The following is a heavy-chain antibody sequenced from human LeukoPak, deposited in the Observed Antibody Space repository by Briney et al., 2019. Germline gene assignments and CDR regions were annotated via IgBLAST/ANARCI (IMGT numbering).Heavy chain of an antibody. V-gene: IGHV5-51*01. Sequence: GEPLKISCKDSGYSFTNYWIGWLRQMPGKGLEWMGIIYPGDSHTRYSPSFQGQVTISADKSIGTAYLQWSSLKASDTAIYYCAGGPTVYGMDVWGQGTTVTVSS. D-gene: IGHD2-15*01. CDR3: AGGPTVYGMDV. CDR2: IYPGDSHT. CDR1: GYSFTNYW. J-gene: IGHJ6*02.